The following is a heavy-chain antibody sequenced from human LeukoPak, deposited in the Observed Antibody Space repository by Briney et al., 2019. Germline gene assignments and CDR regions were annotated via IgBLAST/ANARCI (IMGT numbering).Heavy chain of an antibody. J-gene: IGHJ6*02. CDR2: INPSGGST. V-gene: IGHV1-46*01. Sequence: ASVKVSCKASGYSFSSYYMNWVRQAPGQGLEWMGMINPSGGSTSYAQKFQGRVTMTRDTSTSTVDMELSSLRSEDTAVYYCARESAEDSYPRDYYYGMDVWGQGTTVTVSS. CDR3: ARESAEDSYPRDYYYGMDV. D-gene: IGHD5-18*01. CDR1: GYSFSSYY.